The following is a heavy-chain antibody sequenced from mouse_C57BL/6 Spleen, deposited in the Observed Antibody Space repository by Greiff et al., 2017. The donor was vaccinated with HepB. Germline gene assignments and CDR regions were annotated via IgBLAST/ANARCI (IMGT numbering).Heavy chain of an antibody. CDR1: GFTFSSYA. J-gene: IGHJ2*01. V-gene: IGHV5-4*01. CDR3: ARKQRSPYYFDY. Sequence: EVQWVESGGGLVKPGGSLKLSCAASGFTFSSYAMSWVRQTPEKRLEWVATISDGGSYTYYPDNVKGRFTISRDNAKNNLYLQMSHLKSEDTAMYYCARKQRSPYYFDYWGQGTTLTVSS. D-gene: IGHD3-2*02. CDR2: ISDGGSYT.